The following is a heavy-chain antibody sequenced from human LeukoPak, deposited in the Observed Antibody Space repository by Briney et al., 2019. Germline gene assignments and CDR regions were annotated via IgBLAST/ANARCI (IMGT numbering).Heavy chain of an antibody. D-gene: IGHD4-11*01. Sequence: GGAPKISCKGSGCRFTSYWIGWGRQMPGKGLEGMGIIYPGASHSRYSPSFHGQVTLSADKSISTPYLQWSSLNASDTAMYYRARRPLTTDFVWFDPLGQGTLVTVSS. J-gene: IGHJ5*02. V-gene: IGHV5-51*01. CDR1: GCRFTSYW. CDR2: IYPGASHS. CDR3: ARRPLTTDFVWFDP.